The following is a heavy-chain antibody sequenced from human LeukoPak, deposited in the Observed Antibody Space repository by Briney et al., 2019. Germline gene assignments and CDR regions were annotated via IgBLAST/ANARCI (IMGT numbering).Heavy chain of an antibody. CDR3: ARDPGYFDRSDYSYYYYHMDV. CDR2: MNPSGGST. Sequence: GASVKVSCKASGYTFSSYYMHWVRQAPGQGLEWMGIMNPSGGSTSYAQKFQGRVTMTRDMSTSTVYMEVSSLRSEDTAVYYCARDPGYFDRSDYSYYYYHMDVWGKGTTVTVSS. J-gene: IGHJ6*03. V-gene: IGHV1-46*01. D-gene: IGHD3-22*01. CDR1: GYTFSSYY.